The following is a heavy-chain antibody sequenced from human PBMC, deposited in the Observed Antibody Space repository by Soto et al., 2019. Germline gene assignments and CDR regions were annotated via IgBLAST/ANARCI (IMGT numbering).Heavy chain of an antibody. V-gene: IGHV5-51*01. D-gene: IGHD4-4*01. J-gene: IGHJ6*03. Sequence: PGESLKISCKGSGYSFTSYWIGWVRQMPGKGLEWMGIIYPGDSDTRYSPSFQGQVTISADKSISTAYLQWSSLRASDTAMYYCARSNNYYYYYMDVWGKGTTVTVSS. CDR1: GYSFTSYW. CDR3: ARSNNYYYYYMDV. CDR2: IYPGDSDT.